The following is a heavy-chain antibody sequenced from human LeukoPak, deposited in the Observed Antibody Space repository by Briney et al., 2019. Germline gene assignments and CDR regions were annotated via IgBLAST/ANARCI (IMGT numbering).Heavy chain of an antibody. CDR3: ARAPLEKSAAKGKRFGAFDI. J-gene: IGHJ3*02. Sequence: PSETLSLTCTVSGGSVSTIEYYLGWLRQPPGKGLEWSEYIYYSGRTNYNPSLKSRVTISVDTSKNQFSLKLSSVTAADTAVYYCARAPLEKSAAKGKRFGAFDIWGQGTMVTVSS. V-gene: IGHV4-61*08. D-gene: IGHD2-2*01. CDR2: IYYSGRT. CDR1: GGSVSTIEYY.